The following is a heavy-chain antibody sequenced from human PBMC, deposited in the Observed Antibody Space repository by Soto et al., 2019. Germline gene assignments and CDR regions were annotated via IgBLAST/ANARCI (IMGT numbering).Heavy chain of an antibody. CDR1: GFTFSMYS. V-gene: IGHV3-7*03. D-gene: IGHD2-21*02. Sequence: PGGSLRLSCAVSGFTFSMYSMSWVRQSPGKGLEWVAKIPQDGVDGHYADSVKGRCTISRDNGKNSLYLQLNNLRAEDAAVYYCARDHLILPAHDFFYGSDVWGRGATVTVSS. CDR3: ARDHLILPAHDFFYGSDV. J-gene: IGHJ6*02. CDR2: IPQDGVDG.